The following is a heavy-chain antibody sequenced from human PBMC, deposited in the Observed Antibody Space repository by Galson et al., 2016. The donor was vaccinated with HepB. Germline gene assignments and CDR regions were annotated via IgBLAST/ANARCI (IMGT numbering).Heavy chain of an antibody. J-gene: IGHJ6*03. CDR1: GGSISSGPYS. CDR2: IHHSGRT. D-gene: IGHD1-14*01. CDR3: TSGTPHPGPAYSHYCLDV. Sequence: TLSLTCALSGGSISSGPYSWSWVRQPPGKGLEWIGYIHHSGRTNYNPSLKSRVIISVDRSTDQFSLKLTSVTAADTALYYCTSGTPHPGPAYSHYCLDVWGKGTTVTASS. V-gene: IGHV4-30-2*01.